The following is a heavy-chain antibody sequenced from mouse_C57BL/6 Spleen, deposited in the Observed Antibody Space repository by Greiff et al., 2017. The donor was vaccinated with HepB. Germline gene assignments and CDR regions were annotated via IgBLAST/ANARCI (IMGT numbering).Heavy chain of an antibody. Sequence: VQLQQSGAELVRPGTSVKVSCKASGYAFTNYLLEWVKQRPGQGLEWIGVINPGSGGTNYNEKFKGKATLTADKSSSTAYMQLSSLTSEDSAVYFCARDERRYFDVWGTGTTVTVSS. V-gene: IGHV1-54*01. J-gene: IGHJ1*03. CDR2: INPGSGGT. CDR1: GYAFTNYL. CDR3: ARDERRYFDV.